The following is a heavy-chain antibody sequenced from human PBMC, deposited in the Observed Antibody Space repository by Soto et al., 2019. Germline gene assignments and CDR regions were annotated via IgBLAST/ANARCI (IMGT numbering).Heavy chain of an antibody. CDR2: MRDDGTAK. CDR3: ARDIWEWLYSSYDIDV. D-gene: IGHD3-3*01. CDR1: GFTFSRYA. Sequence: AGGSLRLSCEASGFTFSRYAIHWVRQAPGKGLEWVAVMRDDGTAKYYEDSVKGRFTVYRDTSKNTVYLQMDSIRAEDTAVYYCARDIWEWLYSSYDIDVWGQGTTVTVSS. J-gene: IGHJ6*02. V-gene: IGHV3-33*01.